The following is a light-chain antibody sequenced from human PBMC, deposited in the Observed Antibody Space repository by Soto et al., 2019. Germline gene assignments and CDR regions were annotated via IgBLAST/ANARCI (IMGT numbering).Light chain of an antibody. J-gene: IGLJ1*01. CDR2: EVS. V-gene: IGLV2-14*01. CDR3: SSYTTSSTPYYV. Sequence: QSVLTQPASVSGSPGQSITISCTGTSSDVGTYSYVSWYQHHPGKAPKLIIYEVSNRPSGVSSRFSGSNSDNTASLTISGLLADDEADYYCSSYTTSSTPYYVFGNGTKVTVL. CDR1: SSDVGTYSY.